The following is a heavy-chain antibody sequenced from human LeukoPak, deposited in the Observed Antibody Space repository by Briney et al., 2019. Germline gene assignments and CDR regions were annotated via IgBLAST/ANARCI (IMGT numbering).Heavy chain of an antibody. CDR3: ARVRAIYSSIDY. CDR1: GFTFSSYE. V-gene: IGHV3-48*03. CDR2: ISHSGTSI. D-gene: IGHD2-15*01. Sequence: GGSLRLSCATSGFTFSSYEMNWVRQAPGKGLGWVSYISHSGTSIYYADSVKGRFTFSRDNSKNTLYLQMNSLRAEDTAVYYCARVRAIYSSIDYWGQGTLVTVSS. J-gene: IGHJ4*02.